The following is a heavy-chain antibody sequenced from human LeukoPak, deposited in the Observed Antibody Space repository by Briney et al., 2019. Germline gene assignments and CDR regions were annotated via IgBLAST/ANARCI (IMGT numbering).Heavy chain of an antibody. CDR2: VYSSGSY. CDR1: GGSISNYY. D-gene: IGHD6-13*01. CDR3: ARLFPAAGTPYYYIMDV. Sequence: SETLSLTCTVSGGSISNYYWSWIRQPAGKGLEWIGRVYSSGSYNYNPSLQSRVTMSVDTSKNQFSLRLSSVTAADTAVYYYARLFPAAGTPYYYIMDVWGQRTTVTVSS. V-gene: IGHV4-4*07. J-gene: IGHJ6*02.